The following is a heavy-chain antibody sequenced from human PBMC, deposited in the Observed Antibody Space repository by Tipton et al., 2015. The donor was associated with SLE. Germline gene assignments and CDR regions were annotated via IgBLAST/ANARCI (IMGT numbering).Heavy chain of an antibody. CDR2: IKQDGSEK. CDR3: ARDRQDGYFDY. J-gene: IGHJ4*02. V-gene: IGHV3-7*01. CDR1: GFTFSSYW. Sequence: LTCAASGFTFSSYWMSWVRQAPGKGLEWVANIKQDGSEKYYVDSVKGRFTISRDNAKNSLYLQMNSLRAEDTAVYYCARDRQDGYFDYWGQGTLVTVSS. D-gene: IGHD5-24*01.